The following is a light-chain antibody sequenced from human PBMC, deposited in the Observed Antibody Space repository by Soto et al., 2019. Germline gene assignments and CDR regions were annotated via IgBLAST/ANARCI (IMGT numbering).Light chain of an antibody. V-gene: IGKV3-20*01. CDR1: QSVSSSY. J-gene: IGKJ1*01. CDR2: GAS. Sequence: EIVLTQSPGTLSLSPGERATFSCRASQSVSSSYLAWYQQKPGQAPRLLIYGASSRSTGIPDRFGGGGSGTDFTLTISRLEPEDFAVSYCQQYGSSPPWTFGQGTKVEIK. CDR3: QQYGSSPPWT.